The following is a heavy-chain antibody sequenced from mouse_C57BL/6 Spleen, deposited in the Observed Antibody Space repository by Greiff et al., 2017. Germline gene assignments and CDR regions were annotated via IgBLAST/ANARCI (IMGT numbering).Heavy chain of an antibody. Sequence: VQLQQSGPELVKPGASVKISCKASGYAFSSSWMNWVKQRPGQGLEWIGRIYPGDGDPNYNGKFKGKATLTADTSSSTAYMQLSSLTSEDSAVYFCANYGGSPAMDYWGQGTSVTVSS. V-gene: IGHV1-82*01. CDR3: ANYGGSPAMDY. CDR1: GYAFSSSW. D-gene: IGHD1-1*01. J-gene: IGHJ4*01. CDR2: IYPGDGDP.